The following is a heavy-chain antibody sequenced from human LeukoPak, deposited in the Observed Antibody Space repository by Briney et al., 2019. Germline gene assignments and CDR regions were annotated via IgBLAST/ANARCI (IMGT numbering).Heavy chain of an antibody. V-gene: IGHV3-23*01. J-gene: IGHJ6*04. Sequence: GGSLRLSCAASGFTFSSYAMSWVRQAPGKGLEWVSDISGSGGSTYYADSVKGRFTISRDNSKNTLYLQMNSLRAEDTAVYYCAKDPVGMVPPMGDVWGKGTTVTASS. D-gene: IGHD3-10*01. CDR3: AKDPVGMVPPMGDV. CDR1: GFTFSSYA. CDR2: ISGSGGST.